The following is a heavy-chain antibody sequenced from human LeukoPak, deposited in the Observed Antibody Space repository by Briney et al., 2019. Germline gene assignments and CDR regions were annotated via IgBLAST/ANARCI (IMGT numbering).Heavy chain of an antibody. V-gene: IGHV3-33*01. CDR3: EREEVPAASLDY. CDR2: IWYDGSNK. D-gene: IGHD2-2*01. CDR1: GFTFSSYG. Sequence: GRSLILSCAASGFTFSSYGMHWVRQAPGKGLEWVAVIWYDGSNKYCADSVKGRFTISRDDSKNTLYLQMNSLRAEDTAVYYCEREEVPAASLDYWGQGTLVTVSS. J-gene: IGHJ4*02.